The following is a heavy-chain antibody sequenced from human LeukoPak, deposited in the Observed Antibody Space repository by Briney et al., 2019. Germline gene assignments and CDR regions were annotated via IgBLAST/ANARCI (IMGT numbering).Heavy chain of an antibody. CDR1: GGTFSSYA. D-gene: IGHD3-3*01. CDR2: IIPIFGTA. V-gene: IGHV1-69*06. Sequence: SVKVSCKASGGTFSSYAISWVRQAPGQGLEWMGRIIPIFGTANYAQKFQGRVTITADKSTSTAYMELSSLRSEDTAVYYCARVSGGGITIFGVVTRYYYYYMDVWGKGTTVTVSS. CDR3: ARVSGGGITIFGVVTRYYYYYMDV. J-gene: IGHJ6*03.